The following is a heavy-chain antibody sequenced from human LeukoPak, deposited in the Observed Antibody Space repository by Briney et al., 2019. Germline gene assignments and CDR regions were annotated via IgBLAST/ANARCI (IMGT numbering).Heavy chain of an antibody. D-gene: IGHD6-13*01. CDR1: GGSFSNYY. CDR3: ARDVVAAPGTWDY. V-gene: IGHV4-59*10. CDR2: IYTSGST. J-gene: IGHJ4*02. Sequence: ASETLSLTCAVYGGSFSNYYWSWIRQPPGKGLEWIGRIYTSGSTNYNPSLKSRVTMSVDTSKNQFSLKLSSVTAADTAVYYCARDVVAAPGTWDYWGQGTLVTVSS.